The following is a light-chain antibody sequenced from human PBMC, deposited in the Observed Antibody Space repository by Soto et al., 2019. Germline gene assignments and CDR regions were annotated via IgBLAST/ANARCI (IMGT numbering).Light chain of an antibody. CDR1: QSVTSSF. Sequence: EIVLTQSPGTLSLSPGERAILTCRASQSVTSSFLAWYQQRPGQAPRLLIYGASTRASGIPDRFSGSGSGTDFTLIISRLEPEDFAMYYCHQYGSSPLTFGPGTKVDIK. V-gene: IGKV3-20*01. CDR2: GAS. J-gene: IGKJ3*01. CDR3: HQYGSSPLT.